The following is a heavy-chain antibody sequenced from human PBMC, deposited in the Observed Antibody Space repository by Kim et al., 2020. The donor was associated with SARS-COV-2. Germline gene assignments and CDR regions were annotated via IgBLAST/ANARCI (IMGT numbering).Heavy chain of an antibody. CDR2: IYYSGST. J-gene: IGHJ6*02. Sequence: SETLSLTCTVSGGSISSYYWSWIRQPPGKGLEWFGYIYYSGSTNYNPSLKSRVTISVDTSKNQFSLKLSSVTAADTAVYYCARQEPRDGWYYYYGMDVWGQGTTVTVSS. CDR3: ARQEPRDGWYYYYGMDV. V-gene: IGHV4-59*08. D-gene: IGHD1-26*01. CDR1: GGSISSYY.